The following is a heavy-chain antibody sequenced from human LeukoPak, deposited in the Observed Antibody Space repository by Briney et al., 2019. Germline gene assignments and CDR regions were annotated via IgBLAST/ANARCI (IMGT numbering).Heavy chain of an antibody. CDR3: ASARRGILDVWWFDP. D-gene: IGHD3-16*01. CDR2: INTNSGGT. V-gene: IGHV1-2*06. J-gene: IGHJ5*02. Sequence: KPGASLTVSCTASGDTFTGYYMHWVRQAPGQGLEWMGRINTNSGGTNYAQKFQGRVTMTRDTSISTSYMELSRLSSDDTAVYYCASARRGILDVWWFDPWGQGTLVTVSS. CDR1: GDTFTGYY.